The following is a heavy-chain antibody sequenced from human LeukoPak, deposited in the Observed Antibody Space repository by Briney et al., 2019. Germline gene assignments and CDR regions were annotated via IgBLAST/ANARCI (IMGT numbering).Heavy chain of an antibody. V-gene: IGHV3-21*01. J-gene: IGHJ4*02. CDR1: GFTFSSYS. Sequence: GGSLRLSCAASGFTFSSYSMNWVRQAPGKGLEWVSSISSSSSYIYYADSVKGRFTISRDNAKNSLYLQMNSLRAEDTAVYYCARDGYFECSSGIVTGYSYYFDYWGQGTLVTVSS. D-gene: IGHD3-9*01. CDR2: ISSSSSYI. CDR3: ARDGYFECSSGIVTGYSYYFDY.